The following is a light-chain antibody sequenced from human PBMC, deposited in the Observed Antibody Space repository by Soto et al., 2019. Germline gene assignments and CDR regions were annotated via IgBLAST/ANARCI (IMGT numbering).Light chain of an antibody. CDR3: MQALQSPYT. V-gene: IGKV2-28*01. Sequence: DIVMTQSPLSLPVSPGEPASISCRPSQSLLHSNGYKYLDWYLQKPGQSPQLLIYLGSNRASGVHDRFSGSGSGTDFTLKLTRVGAEDVRVYYGMQALQSPYTVGPGTKLEIK. CDR1: QSLLHSNGYKY. J-gene: IGKJ2*01. CDR2: LGS.